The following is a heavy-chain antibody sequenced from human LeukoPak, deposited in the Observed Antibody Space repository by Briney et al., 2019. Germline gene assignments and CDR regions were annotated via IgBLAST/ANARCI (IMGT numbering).Heavy chain of an antibody. Sequence: GGSLRLSCATSGFTFSNYWMSWVRQAPGRGLEWVSSISSSSSYIYYADSVKGRFTISRDNAKNSLYLQMNSLRAEDTAVYYCARRVMGARDAFDIWGQGTMVTVSS. CDR2: ISSSSSYI. V-gene: IGHV3-21*01. CDR3: ARRVMGARDAFDI. CDR1: GFTFSNYW. D-gene: IGHD1-26*01. J-gene: IGHJ3*02.